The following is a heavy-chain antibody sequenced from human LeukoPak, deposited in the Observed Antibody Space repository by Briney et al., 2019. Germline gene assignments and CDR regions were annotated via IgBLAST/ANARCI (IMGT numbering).Heavy chain of an antibody. CDR2: ISGSGGST. CDR3: AKGFLRGYPYYMDV. Sequence: GGSLRLSCAASGFTFSSYAMSWVRQAPGEGLEWVSAISGSGGSTYYADSVKGRFTISRDNSKNTLYLQMNSLRAEDTAVYYCAKGFLRGYPYYMDVWGKGTTVTVSS. V-gene: IGHV3-23*01. D-gene: IGHD3-22*01. J-gene: IGHJ6*03. CDR1: GFTFSSYA.